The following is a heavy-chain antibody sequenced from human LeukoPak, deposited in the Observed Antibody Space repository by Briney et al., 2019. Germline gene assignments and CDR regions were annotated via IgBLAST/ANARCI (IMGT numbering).Heavy chain of an antibody. CDR3: ARIRLPGYFDY. CDR2: IYYSGST. CDR1: GGSFSGYY. J-gene: IGHJ4*02. Sequence: PSETLSLTCAVYGGSFSGYYWSWIRQPPGKGLEWIGYIYYSGSTNYNPSLKSRVTISVDTSKNQFSLKLSSVTAADTAVYYCARIRLPGYFDYWGQGTLVTVSS. V-gene: IGHV4-59*01.